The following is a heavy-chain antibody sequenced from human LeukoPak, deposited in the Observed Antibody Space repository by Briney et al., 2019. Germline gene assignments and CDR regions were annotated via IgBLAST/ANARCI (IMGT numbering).Heavy chain of an antibody. J-gene: IGHJ4*02. CDR2: IYHSGST. CDR1: GGSISSLNW. V-gene: IGHV4-4*02. Sequence: ASGTLSLTCVVSGGSISSLNWWCWVRQPPGKGLEWIGTIYHSGSTHYNPSLKSRVTISVDTSKNQFSLKLSSVTAADTAVYYCARCDVWGSYRAFDYCGQGTLVTVSS. CDR3: ARCDVWGSYRAFDY. D-gene: IGHD3-16*02.